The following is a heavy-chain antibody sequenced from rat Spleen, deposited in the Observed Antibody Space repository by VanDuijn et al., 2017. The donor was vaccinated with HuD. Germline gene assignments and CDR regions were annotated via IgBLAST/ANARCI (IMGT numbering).Heavy chain of an antibody. CDR3: TRGGYFRY. Sequence: EVQLVESGGGLVQPGRSLKLSCAASGFTFSDYYMAWVRQAPKKGLEWVASISYEGSAPYYGDSVKGRFTISRDNAKSTLYLQMDSLRSEDTATYDCTRGGYFRYWGQGVMVTVSS. J-gene: IGHJ2*01. CDR1: GFTFSDYY. CDR2: ISYEGSAP. V-gene: IGHV5-22*01. D-gene: IGHD2-5*01.